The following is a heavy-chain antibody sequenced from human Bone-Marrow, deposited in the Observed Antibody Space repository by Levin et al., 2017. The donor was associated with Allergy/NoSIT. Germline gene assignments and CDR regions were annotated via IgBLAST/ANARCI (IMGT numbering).Heavy chain of an antibody. CDR1: GYAFNNYW. D-gene: IGHD6-13*01. Sequence: RGESLKISCKGSGYAFNNYWISWVRQRPGKGLEWMGRIDPNDSNTNYSPSFQGHVTISADKASRTAYLQWSSLTASDTAMYFCARRAAGTSIWFDPWGQGTLITVSS. J-gene: IGHJ5*02. CDR3: ARRAAGTSIWFDP. V-gene: IGHV5-10-1*01. CDR2: IDPNDSNT.